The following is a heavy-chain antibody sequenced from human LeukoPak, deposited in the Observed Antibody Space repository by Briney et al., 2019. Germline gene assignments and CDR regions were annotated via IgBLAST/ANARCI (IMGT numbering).Heavy chain of an antibody. D-gene: IGHD4-17*01. CDR3: AKDRHYDWYFDL. J-gene: IGHJ2*01. CDR2: ISWNSGSI. Sequence: GGSLRLSCVASGFRISGHAMSWVRQAPAKGLEWVSGISWNSGSIGYADSVKGRFTISRDNAKNSLYLQMNSLRAEDTALYYCAKDRHYDWYFDLWGRGTLVTVSS. CDR1: GFRISGHA. V-gene: IGHV3-9*01.